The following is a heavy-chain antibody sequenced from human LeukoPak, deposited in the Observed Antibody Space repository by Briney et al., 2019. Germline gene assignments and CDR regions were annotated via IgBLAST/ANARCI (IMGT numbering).Heavy chain of an antibody. D-gene: IGHD3-10*01. CDR3: ARGRGLWFGESYFDY. CDR2: INHSGST. V-gene: IGHV4-34*01. Sequence: SETLSLTCAVYGGSFSGYYWSWIRQPPGKGLEWIGEINHSGSTNYNPSPKSRVTISVDTSKNQFSLKLSSVTAADTAVYYCARGRGLWFGESYFDYWGQGTLVTVSS. CDR1: GGSFSGYY. J-gene: IGHJ4*02.